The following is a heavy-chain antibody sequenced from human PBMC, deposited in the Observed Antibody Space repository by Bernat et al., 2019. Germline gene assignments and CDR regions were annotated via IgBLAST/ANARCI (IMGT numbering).Heavy chain of an antibody. CDR2: ISYDGSNK. V-gene: IGHV3-30*01. CDR1: GFTFSSCA. J-gene: IGHJ4*02. Sequence: QVQLVESGGGVVQPGRSLRLSCAASGFTFSSCAMHWVRQAPGKGLEWVAVISYDGSNKYYADSVKGRFTISRDNSKNTLYLQMNSLRAEDTAVYYCARDPARYCSGGSCYYPSDFWGQGTMVTVSS. D-gene: IGHD2-15*01. CDR3: ARDPARYCSGGSCYYPSDF.